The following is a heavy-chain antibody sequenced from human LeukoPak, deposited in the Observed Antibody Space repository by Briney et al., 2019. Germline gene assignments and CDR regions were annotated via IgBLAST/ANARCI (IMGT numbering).Heavy chain of an antibody. J-gene: IGHJ4*02. D-gene: IGHD6-19*01. CDR3: AKTPVAVSSALAYYFDY. CDR2: ISWNSGSI. CDR1: GFTFDDYA. Sequence: GRSLRLSCAASGFTFDDYAMHWVRQAPGKGLEWVSGISWNSGSIGYADSVEGRFTISRDNAKNSLYLQMNSLRAEDTALYYCAKTPVAVSSALAYYFDYWGQGTLVTVSS. V-gene: IGHV3-9*01.